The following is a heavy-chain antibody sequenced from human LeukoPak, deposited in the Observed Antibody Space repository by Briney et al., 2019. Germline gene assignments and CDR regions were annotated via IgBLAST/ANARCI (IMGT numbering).Heavy chain of an antibody. Sequence: GGSLRLSCAASGFTFSSYAMSWVRQAPGKGLEWVSAISGSGGSTYYADSVKGRFTISRDNSKNTLYLQMNSLGAEDTAVYYCAKDGAKSSGWYDYWGQGTLVTVSS. CDR1: GFTFSSYA. CDR3: AKDGAKSSGWYDY. D-gene: IGHD6-19*01. CDR2: ISGSGGST. V-gene: IGHV3-23*01. J-gene: IGHJ4*02.